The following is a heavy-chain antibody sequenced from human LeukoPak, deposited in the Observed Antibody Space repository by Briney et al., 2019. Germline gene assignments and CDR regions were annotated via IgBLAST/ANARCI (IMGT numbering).Heavy chain of an antibody. CDR2: IYYSGTT. CDR3: ARGIRGYYYYMDV. D-gene: IGHD2/OR15-2a*01. V-gene: IGHV4-39*07. Sequence: SETLSLTCTVSGGSISSSSNYWGWIRQPPGKGLEWIGSIYYSGTTYYNPSLKSRVTISVDTSKNQFSLKLSSVTAADTAVYYCARGIRGYYYYMDVWGKGTTVTVSS. J-gene: IGHJ6*03. CDR1: GGSISSSSNY.